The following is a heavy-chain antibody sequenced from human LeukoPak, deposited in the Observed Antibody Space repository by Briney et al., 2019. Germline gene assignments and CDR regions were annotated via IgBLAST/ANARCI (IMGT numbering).Heavy chain of an antibody. CDR2: IYYSGTT. Sequence: SETLSLTCTVSGGSISSYYWSWIRQPPGKGLEWIGYIYYSGTTNYNPSLKSRVTISVDTSKNQFSPKLSSVTAADTAVYYCARLIIKTTVTTSSWFDPWGQGTLVTVSS. CDR1: GGSISSYY. D-gene: IGHD4-11*01. J-gene: IGHJ5*02. V-gene: IGHV4-59*08. CDR3: ARLIIKTTVTTSSWFDP.